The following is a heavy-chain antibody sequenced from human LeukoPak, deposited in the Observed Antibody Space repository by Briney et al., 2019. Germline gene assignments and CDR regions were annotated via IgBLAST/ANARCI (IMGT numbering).Heavy chain of an antibody. D-gene: IGHD4-23*01. Sequence: WGSLRLSCAASGLTFTGYSMIWVCQAPGKGLEWISFTTTSSNTIYYADSVQGRFTNSRDNAKKSLYLQMDSLREEDTAVYYCARVGGATLVTMYFDYWGQGALFSASS. V-gene: IGHV3-48*02. CDR1: GLTFTGYS. CDR2: TTTSSNTI. J-gene: IGHJ4*02. CDR3: ARVGGATLVTMYFDY.